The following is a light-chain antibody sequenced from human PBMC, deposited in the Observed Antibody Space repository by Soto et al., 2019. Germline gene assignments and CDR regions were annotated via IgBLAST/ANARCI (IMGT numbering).Light chain of an antibody. CDR3: QQYHWAPHT. J-gene: IGKJ5*01. CDR2: GAS. CDR1: QIVGGDT. Sequence: EIVLTQSPGTLSLSPGERATLSCRASQIVGGDTLAWFQQRPGQAPRLVIYGASNRAAGIPDRFSGSGSGTDFTLTVSRLEPEDFAMYYCQQYHWAPHTFGRGTRLEMK. V-gene: IGKV3-20*01.